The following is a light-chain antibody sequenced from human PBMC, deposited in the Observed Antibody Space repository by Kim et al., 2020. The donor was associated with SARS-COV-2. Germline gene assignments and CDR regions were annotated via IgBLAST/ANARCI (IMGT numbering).Light chain of an antibody. J-gene: IGLJ3*02. V-gene: IGLV1-47*02. CDR2: TNN. CDR3: AAWDDSLSGPV. CDR1: SSNIGSNY. Sequence: ELTQPPSASGTPGQRVTISCSGSSSNIGSNYVYWYQLLPGTAPQLLIYTNNQRPSGVPDRFSGSKSGTSASLAISGLRSEDEAAYYCAAWDDSLSGPVFGGGTKLTVL.